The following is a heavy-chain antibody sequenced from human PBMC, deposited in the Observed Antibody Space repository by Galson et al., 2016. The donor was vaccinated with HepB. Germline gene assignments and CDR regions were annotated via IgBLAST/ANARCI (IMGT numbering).Heavy chain of an antibody. CDR2: IYRGGET. J-gene: IGHJ4*02. CDR1: GIVVSSTH. CDR3: AKEWSTSWIDY. Sequence: SLRLSCAVSGIVVSSTHLSWVRQTPGKGLEWVSDIYRGGETYHEDSVKGRFTISRDNSKNTLYLQMNSLRAEDTAVYYCAKEWSTSWIDYWGQGTLVTVSS. V-gene: IGHV3-66*02. D-gene: IGHD6-6*01.